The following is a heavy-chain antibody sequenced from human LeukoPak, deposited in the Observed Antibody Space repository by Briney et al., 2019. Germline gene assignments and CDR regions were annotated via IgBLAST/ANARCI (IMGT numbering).Heavy chain of an antibody. CDR1: GGSVSSGGYS. Sequence: SQTLSLTCAVSGGSVSSGGYSWRWIRQPPGKGLEWIGYIYHSGSTYYNPSLKSRVTISVDRSNNQFSLKLSSVTAADTAVYYWARVIYYGSGRYWEKNWYFDNWGQGNLVTVSS. V-gene: IGHV4-30-2*01. CDR3: ARVIYYGSGRYWEKNWYFDN. CDR2: IYHSGST. J-gene: IGHJ4*02. D-gene: IGHD3-10*01.